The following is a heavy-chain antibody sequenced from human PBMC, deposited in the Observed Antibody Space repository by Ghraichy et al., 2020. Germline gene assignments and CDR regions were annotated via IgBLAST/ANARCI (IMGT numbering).Heavy chain of an antibody. V-gene: IGHV4-31*03. D-gene: IGHD3-3*01. J-gene: IGHJ5*02. CDR3: ARVPGSDFWSGYYTGRGGWFDP. CDR1: GGSISSGGYY. CDR2: IYYSGST. Sequence: SQTLSLTCTVSGGSISSGGYYWSWIRQHPGKGLEWIGYIYYSGSTYYNPSLKSRVTISVDTSKNQFSLKLSSVTAADTAVYYCARVPGSDFWSGYYTGRGGWFDPWGQGTLVTVSS.